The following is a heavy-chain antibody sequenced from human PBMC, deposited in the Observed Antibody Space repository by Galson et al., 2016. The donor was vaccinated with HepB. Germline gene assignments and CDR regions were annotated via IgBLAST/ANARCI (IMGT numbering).Heavy chain of an antibody. J-gene: IGHJ4*02. D-gene: IGHD5-24*01. CDR1: GFIFRNFG. CDR2: ISYDGNTH. V-gene: IGHV3-30*18. CDR3: AKEGYTWQTPNYFDS. Sequence: SLRLSCAASGFIFRNFGVHWVRQAPGKGLEWVAVISYDGNTHFYADSVKGRFAISRDNAKNTLYLQMNSLTTEDTAQYFCAKEGYTWQTPNYFDSWGQGTLVTVSS.